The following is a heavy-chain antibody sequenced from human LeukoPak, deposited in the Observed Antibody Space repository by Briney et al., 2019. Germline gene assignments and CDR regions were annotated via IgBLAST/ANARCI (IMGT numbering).Heavy chain of an antibody. V-gene: IGHV4-30-2*01. Sequence: SQTLSLTCAVSGGSISSGGYSWSWIRQPPGKGLEWIGYIYHSGSTYYNPSLKSRVTISVDRSKNQFSLKLSSVTAADTAVYYCARDCSGGSCYGAFDIWGQGTMVTVSS. CDR1: GGSISSGGYS. D-gene: IGHD2-15*01. J-gene: IGHJ3*02. CDR2: IYHSGST. CDR3: ARDCSGGSCYGAFDI.